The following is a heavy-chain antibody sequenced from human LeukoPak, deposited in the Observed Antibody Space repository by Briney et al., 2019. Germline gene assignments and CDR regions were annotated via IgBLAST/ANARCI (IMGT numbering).Heavy chain of an antibody. V-gene: IGHV3-21*01. CDR3: ARLIVPAAMLSAFDI. CDR2: ISSSSSYI. CDR1: GFTFSSYS. Sequence: PGGSLRLSCAASGFTFSSYSMNWARQAPGKGLEWVSSISSSSSYIYYADSVKGRFTISRDNAKNSLYLQMNSLRAEDTAVYYCARLIVPAAMLSAFDIWGQGTMVTVSS. D-gene: IGHD2-2*01. J-gene: IGHJ3*02.